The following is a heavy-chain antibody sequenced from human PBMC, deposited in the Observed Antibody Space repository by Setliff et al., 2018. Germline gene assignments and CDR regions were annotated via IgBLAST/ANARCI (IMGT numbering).Heavy chain of an antibody. Sequence: GASVKVSCKASGYTFTGYYMHWVRQAPGQGLEWMGIIDPSGDYTNYAQKFQGRVTMTRDTSTTTVYMELSSLRSDDTAVYYCVREGVDRRSSTDYRYYMDVWGKGTTVTVSS. V-gene: IGHV1-46*01. CDR3: VREGVDRRSSTDYRYYMDV. J-gene: IGHJ6*03. CDR1: GYTFTGYY. D-gene: IGHD6-6*01. CDR2: IDPSGDYT.